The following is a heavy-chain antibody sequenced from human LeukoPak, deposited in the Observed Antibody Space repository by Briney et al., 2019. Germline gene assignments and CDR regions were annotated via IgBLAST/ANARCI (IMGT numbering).Heavy chain of an antibody. CDR1: GYIFTHYW. J-gene: IGHJ4*02. CDR3: ARQSRDGSKTRGYYFDY. V-gene: IGHV5-51*01. CDR2: IYPADSDT. D-gene: IGHD3-10*01. Sequence: GESLKISCQVSGYIFTHYWIGWVRQMPGKGLESMGIIYPADSDTTYSPSFQGQVTISADKSISTVYLQWSSLKASDTAMYYCARQSRDGSKTRGYYFDYWGQGAPFTVSS.